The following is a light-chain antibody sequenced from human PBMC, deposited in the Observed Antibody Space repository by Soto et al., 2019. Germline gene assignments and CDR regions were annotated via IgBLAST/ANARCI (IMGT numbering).Light chain of an antibody. Sequence: QSALTQPASVSGSPGQSITISCTGTSSDIGSHDYVSWYQHHPGKAPKLIIYEVTNRSSGVSDRFSGSKSGSTASLTISGLQAEDEADYHCTSYTSNTALVFGTGTKVTVL. J-gene: IGLJ1*01. CDR1: SSDIGSHDY. CDR2: EVT. V-gene: IGLV2-14*01. CDR3: TSYTSNTALV.